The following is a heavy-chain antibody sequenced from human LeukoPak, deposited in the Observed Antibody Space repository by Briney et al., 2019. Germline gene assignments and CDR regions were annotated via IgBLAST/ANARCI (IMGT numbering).Heavy chain of an antibody. V-gene: IGHV4-59*01. J-gene: IGHJ6*02. CDR1: GGSISSYY. CDR2: IYYSGST. Sequence: SETLSLTCTVSGGSISSYYWSWIRQPPGKGLEWIGYIYYSGSTNYNPSLKSRVTISVDTSKNQFSLKLSSVTAADTAVYYCARDWVYGSGINIYYYYGMDVWGQGTTVTVSS. CDR3: ARDWVYGSGINIYYYYGMDV. D-gene: IGHD3-10*01.